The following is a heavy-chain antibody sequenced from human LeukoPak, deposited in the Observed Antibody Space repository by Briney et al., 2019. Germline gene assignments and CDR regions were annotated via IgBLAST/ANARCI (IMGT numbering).Heavy chain of an antibody. CDR1: GGSISSGSYY. CDR3: ARERYFDWSYNWFDP. Sequence: SETLSLTCAVSGGSISSGSYYWSWIRQPAGKGLEWIGRIYTSGSTNYNPSLKSRVTISVDTSKNQFSLKLSSVTAADTAVYYCARERYFDWSYNWFDPWGQGTLVTVSS. V-gene: IGHV4-61*02. D-gene: IGHD3-9*01. J-gene: IGHJ5*02. CDR2: IYTSGST.